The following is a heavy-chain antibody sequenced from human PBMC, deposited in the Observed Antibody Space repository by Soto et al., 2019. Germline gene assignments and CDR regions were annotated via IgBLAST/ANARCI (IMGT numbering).Heavy chain of an antibody. CDR1: GFTFSSYA. D-gene: IGHD2-2*01. CDR2: ISGSGGST. CDR3: AKGVGYCSSTSCPNDAFYI. V-gene: IGHV3-23*01. Sequence: EVQLLESGGGLVQPGGSLRLSCAASGFTFSSYAMSWVRQAPGKGLEWVSAISGSGGSTYYADSVKGRFTIYRDNSKNTLYLQMNSLRAEDTAVYYCAKGVGYCSSTSCPNDAFYIWGQGTMVTVSS. J-gene: IGHJ3*02.